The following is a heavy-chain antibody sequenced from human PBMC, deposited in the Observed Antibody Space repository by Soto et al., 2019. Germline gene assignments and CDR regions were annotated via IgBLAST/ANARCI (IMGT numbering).Heavy chain of an antibody. J-gene: IGHJ4*02. CDR1: GFTFSSYA. V-gene: IGHV3-15*01. Sequence: GGSLRLSCAASGFTFSSYAMSWVRQAPGKGLEWVGRIKSKTDGGTTDYAAPVKGRFTISRDDSKNTLYLQMNSLKTEDTAVYYCTTVVYYYDSSGYYYVDYWGQGTLVTVSS. CDR3: TTVVYYYDSSGYYYVDY. CDR2: IKSKTDGGTT. D-gene: IGHD3-22*01.